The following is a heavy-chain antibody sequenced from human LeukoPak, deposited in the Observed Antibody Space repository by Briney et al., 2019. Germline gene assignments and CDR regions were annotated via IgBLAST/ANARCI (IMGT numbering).Heavy chain of an antibody. D-gene: IGHD3-10*01. CDR1: GFPFDDYA. CDR2: ISWNSGSI. J-gene: IGHJ4*02. Sequence: ALILSCAASGFPFDDYAMHWVRQAPGKGLEWVSGISWNSGSIGYADSVKGRFTISRDNAKNSLYLQMNSLRAEDTALYYCAAYGSGSHGRGYWGQGTLVTVSS. V-gene: IGHV3-9*01. CDR3: AAYGSGSHGRGY.